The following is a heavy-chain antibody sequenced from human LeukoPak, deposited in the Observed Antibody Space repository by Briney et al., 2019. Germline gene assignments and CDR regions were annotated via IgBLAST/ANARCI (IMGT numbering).Heavy chain of an antibody. V-gene: IGHV4-59*01. J-gene: IGHJ4*02. CDR3: AKYSSGWLIDS. D-gene: IGHD6-19*01. CDR1: SGSISTYY. CDR2: IYYSGST. Sequence: SETLSLTCTVSSGSISTYYWTWIRQPPGKVLEWIGYIYYSGSTNYNPSLKSRVTISIDTSKNQFSLKLSSVTAADTAVYYCAKYSSGWLIDSWGQGTLVTVSS.